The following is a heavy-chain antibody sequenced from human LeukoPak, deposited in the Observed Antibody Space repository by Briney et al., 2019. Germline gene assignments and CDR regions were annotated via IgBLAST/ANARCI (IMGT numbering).Heavy chain of an antibody. CDR1: GFTFSDCG. CDR2: ISSSSSYI. Sequence: GGSLRLSCTASGFTFSDCGMNWVRQAQGKGLEWVSSISSSSSYIYDADSVKGRFTISRDNAKNSLYLQMNSLRAEDTAVYFCARYTSGWFDYWGQGTLVTVSS. V-gene: IGHV3-21*01. D-gene: IGHD6-19*01. J-gene: IGHJ5*01. CDR3: ARYTSGWFDY.